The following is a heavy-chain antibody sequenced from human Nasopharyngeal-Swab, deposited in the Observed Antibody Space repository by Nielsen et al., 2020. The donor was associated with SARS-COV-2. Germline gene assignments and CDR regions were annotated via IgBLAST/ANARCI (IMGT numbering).Heavy chain of an antibody. V-gene: IGHV3-73*01. CDR1: GFVFRASA. Sequence: GESLKISCAASGFVFRASAMHWVRQASGKGLEWLGRIGDKDHNYATTYGASVKGRFTISRDDSKNTAFLQMDSLKTEDTALYYCTTDFYFDYWGQGTLVTVSS. CDR3: TTDFYFDY. CDR2: IGDKDHNYAT. J-gene: IGHJ4*02.